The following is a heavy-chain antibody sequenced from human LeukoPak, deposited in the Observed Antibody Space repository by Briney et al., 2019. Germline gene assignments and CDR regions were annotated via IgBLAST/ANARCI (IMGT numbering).Heavy chain of an antibody. CDR1: GYSFTSYW. Sequence: GESLKISCKASGYSFTSYWIGRVRQMPGKGLEWMGIIYPRDSDTRYSPSFQGQVTISADKSITTAYLQWSSLKASDTAIYYCASGSSYFGDWGQGTLVTVSS. V-gene: IGHV5-51*01. J-gene: IGHJ4*02. D-gene: IGHD3-10*01. CDR3: ASGSSYFGD. CDR2: IYPRDSDT.